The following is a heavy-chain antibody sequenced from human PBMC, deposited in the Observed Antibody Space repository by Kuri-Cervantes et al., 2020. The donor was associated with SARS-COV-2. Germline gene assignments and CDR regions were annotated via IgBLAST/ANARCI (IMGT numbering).Heavy chain of an antibody. Sequence: ASVKVSCKASGYTFTSYDINWVRQATGQGLEWMGWMNPNSGNTGYAQKFQGRVTMTTDTSTSTAYMELRSLRSDDTAVYYCARDVFLGQWLVPGVYYYYMDVWGKGTTVTVSS. V-gene: IGHV1-8*01. CDR2: MNPNSGNT. CDR1: GYTFTSYD. J-gene: IGHJ6*03. D-gene: IGHD6-19*01. CDR3: ARDVFLGQWLVPGVYYYYMDV.